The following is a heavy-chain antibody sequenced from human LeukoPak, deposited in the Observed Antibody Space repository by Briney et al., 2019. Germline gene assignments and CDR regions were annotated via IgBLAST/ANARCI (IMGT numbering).Heavy chain of an antibody. Sequence: PGGSLRLSCAASGFTFSSYAMHWVRQAPGKGLEWVTFIRYDGSNKYYADSVKGRFTISRDNSKNTLYLRMNSLRAEDTAVYYCAKAHHGDYYYFDYWGQGTLVTVSS. CDR2: IRYDGSNK. V-gene: IGHV3-30*02. CDR3: AKAHHGDYYYFDY. CDR1: GFTFSSYA. J-gene: IGHJ4*02. D-gene: IGHD4-17*01.